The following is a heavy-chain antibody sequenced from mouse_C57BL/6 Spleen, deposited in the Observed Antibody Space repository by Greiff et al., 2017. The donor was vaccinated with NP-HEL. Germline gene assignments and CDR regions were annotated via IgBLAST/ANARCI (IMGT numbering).Heavy chain of an antibody. CDR1: GYSFTDYN. Sequence: EVKLMESGPELVKPGASVKISCKASGYSFTDYNMNWVKQSNGKSLEWIGVINPNYGTTSYNQKFKGKATLTVDQSSSTAYMQLNSLTSEDSAVYYCARGFYYGSSYYFDYWGQGTTLTVSS. CDR3: ARGFYYGSSYYFDY. V-gene: IGHV1-39*01. CDR2: INPNYGTT. D-gene: IGHD1-1*01. J-gene: IGHJ2*01.